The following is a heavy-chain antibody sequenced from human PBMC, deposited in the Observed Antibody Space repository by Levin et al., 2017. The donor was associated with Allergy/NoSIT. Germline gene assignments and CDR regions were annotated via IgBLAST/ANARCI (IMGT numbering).Heavy chain of an antibody. CDR1: GGSFSGYY. V-gene: IGHV4-34*01. Sequence: SQTLSLTCAVYGGSFSGYYWSWIRQPPGKGLEWIGEINHGGSTNYNPSLKSRVTISLDTSKNQFSLKLSSVTAADPAVYYCARLHLVVVVSADAFDIWGQGTMVTVSS. D-gene: IGHD2-15*01. CDR3: ARLHLVVVVSADAFDI. J-gene: IGHJ3*02. CDR2: INHGGST.